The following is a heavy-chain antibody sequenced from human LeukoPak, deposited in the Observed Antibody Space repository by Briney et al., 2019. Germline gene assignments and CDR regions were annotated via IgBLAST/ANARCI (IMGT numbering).Heavy chain of an antibody. J-gene: IGHJ3*02. V-gene: IGHV3-48*03. CDR1: GFTFSSYE. CDR2: ISSSGSTI. Sequence: PGGSLRLSCAASGFTFSSYEMNWVRQAPGKGLEWVSYISSSGSTIYYADSVKGRFTISRDNAKNSLYLQMNSLRAEDTAVYYCAKPPSTTPNYRNDAFDIWGQGTMVTVSS. CDR3: AKPPSTTPNYRNDAFDI. D-gene: IGHD4-11*01.